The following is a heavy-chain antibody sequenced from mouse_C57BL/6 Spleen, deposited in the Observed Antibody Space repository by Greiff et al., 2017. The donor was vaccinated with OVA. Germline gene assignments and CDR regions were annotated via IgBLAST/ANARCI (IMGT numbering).Heavy chain of an antibody. CDR3: ARQLRLNFDY. J-gene: IGHJ2*01. CDR2: IRNKANGYTT. CDR1: GFTFTDYY. D-gene: IGHD3-2*02. V-gene: IGHV7-3*01. Sequence: EVNVVESGGGLVQPGGSLSLSCAASGFTFTDYYMSWVRQPPGKALEWLGFIRNKANGYTTEYSASVKGRFTISRDNSQSILYLQMNALRAEDSATYYCARQLRLNFDYWGQGTTLTVSS.